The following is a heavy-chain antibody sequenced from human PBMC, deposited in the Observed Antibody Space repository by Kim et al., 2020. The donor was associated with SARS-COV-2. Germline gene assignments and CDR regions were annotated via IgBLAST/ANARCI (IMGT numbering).Heavy chain of an antibody. D-gene: IGHD3-9*01. CDR3: ARVWDFDWFPGAYYYYGMDV. Sequence: RFTISRDNAKNSLYLQMNSLRAEDTAVYYCARVWDFDWFPGAYYYYGMDVWGQGTTVTVSS. J-gene: IGHJ6*02. V-gene: IGHV3-11*06.